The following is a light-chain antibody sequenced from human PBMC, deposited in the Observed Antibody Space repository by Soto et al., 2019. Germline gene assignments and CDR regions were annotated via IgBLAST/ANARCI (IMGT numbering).Light chain of an antibody. CDR2: DVS. Sequence: QSVLPQPASVSGSPGRSITISCTGTSSDVGGYNYVSWYQQHPGKAPKLMIYDVSNRPSGFSNRFSGSKSGNTASLTISGLQAEDEADYYCSSYTSSSTPYVFGTGTKVTVL. CDR1: SSDVGGYNY. V-gene: IGLV2-14*01. CDR3: SSYTSSSTPYV. J-gene: IGLJ1*01.